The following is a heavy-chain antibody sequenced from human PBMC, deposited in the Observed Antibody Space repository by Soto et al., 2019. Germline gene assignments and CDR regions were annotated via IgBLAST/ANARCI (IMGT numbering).Heavy chain of an antibody. CDR1: GFTFSSYG. D-gene: IGHD6-6*01. CDR2: ISYDGSNK. J-gene: IGHJ6*03. V-gene: IGHV3-30*03. CDR3: ALTTEYSSSPIYYYYYMDV. Sequence: QVQLVESGGGVVQPGRSLRLSCAASGFTFSSYGMHWVRQAPGKGLEWVAVISYDGSNKYYADSVKGRFTISRDNSKNTLYLQMNSLRAEDTAVYYCALTTEYSSSPIYYYYYMDVWGKGTTVTVSS.